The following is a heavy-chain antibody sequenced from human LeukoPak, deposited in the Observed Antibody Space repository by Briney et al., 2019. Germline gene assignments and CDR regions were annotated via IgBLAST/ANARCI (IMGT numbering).Heavy chain of an antibody. CDR2: ISGSGGST. CDR1: GFTFSSYA. V-gene: IGHV3-23*01. CDR3: AKDPHRFYYYGSGSYSTVDY. D-gene: IGHD3-10*01. Sequence: GGSLRLSCAASGFTFSSYAMSWVRQAPGKGLEWVSAISGSGGSTYYADSVKGRFTISRDNSKNTLYLQMNSLRAEDTAVYYCAKDPHRFYYYGSGSYSTVDYWGQGTLVTVSS. J-gene: IGHJ4*02.